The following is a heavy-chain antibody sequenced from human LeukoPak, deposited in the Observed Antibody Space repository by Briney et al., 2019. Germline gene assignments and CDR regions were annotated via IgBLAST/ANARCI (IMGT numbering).Heavy chain of an antibody. CDR3: ARGVPTLYYFDY. D-gene: IGHD3-16*01. Sequence: SQTLSLTCAISGDXVSSNSAAWNWLRQSPWRGLEWLGRTYYRSKWYNDYAVSVKSRITINPDTSKNQFSLQLNSVIPEDTALYYCARGVPTLYYFDYWGQGTLVTVSS. J-gene: IGHJ4*02. V-gene: IGHV6-1*01. CDR2: TYYRSKWYN. CDR1: GDXVSSNSAA.